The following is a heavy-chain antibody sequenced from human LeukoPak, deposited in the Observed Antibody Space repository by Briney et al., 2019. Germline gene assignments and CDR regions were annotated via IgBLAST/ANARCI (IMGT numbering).Heavy chain of an antibody. CDR3: AREMRSDCSGGGCYPQFDY. V-gene: IGHV3-48*03. CDR1: GFTFSSYE. Sequence: PGGSLRLSCAASGFTFSSYEMNWVRQAPGKGLEWVSYISSSGSTIYYADSVKGRFTISRDNAKNSLYLQMNSLRAEDTAVYYCAREMRSDCSGGGCYPQFDYWGQGTLVTVSS. J-gene: IGHJ4*02. D-gene: IGHD2-15*01. CDR2: ISSSGSTI.